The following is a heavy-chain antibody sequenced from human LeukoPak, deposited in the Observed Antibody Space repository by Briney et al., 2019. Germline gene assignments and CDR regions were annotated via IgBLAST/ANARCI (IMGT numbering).Heavy chain of an antibody. CDR2: INPEKREK. CDR1: GYAFSRNR. CDR3: ATFRVGDINILDY. V-gene: IGHV3-7*01. J-gene: IGHJ4*02. D-gene: IGHD3-22*01. Sequence: GGPQRLSCAAPGYAFSRNRTTGVPQAPGKGLEWVANINPEKREKHSVVSVKARYHLSRDNEKNSLSLNMKSLRDEDTAVYYCATFRVGDINILDYWGRGTPVTVYS.